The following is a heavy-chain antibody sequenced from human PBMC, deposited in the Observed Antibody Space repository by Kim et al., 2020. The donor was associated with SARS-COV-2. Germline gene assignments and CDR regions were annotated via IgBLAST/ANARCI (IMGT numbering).Heavy chain of an antibody. J-gene: IGHJ4*02. D-gene: IGHD3-3*01. Sequence: ASVKVSCKTTGYTFKGFSIHWVRQAPGLGLEWVGRINPNTGASFLAQRFQGRVTMTRDTSINTAYMELRSLTSDDTAIYFCARAQQSAVGYYPDYWGQGTLLTVSS. CDR1: GYTFKGFS. CDR2: INPNTGAS. CDR3: ARAQQSAVGYYPDY. V-gene: IGHV1-2*06.